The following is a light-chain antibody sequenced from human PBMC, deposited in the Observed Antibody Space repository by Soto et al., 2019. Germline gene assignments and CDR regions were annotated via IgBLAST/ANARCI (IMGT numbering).Light chain of an antibody. J-gene: IGLJ2*01. CDR3: STYTSASIS. CDR1: SSDIGAYKY. Sequence: QSALTQPASVSGSPGQSVTISCTGTSSDIGAYKYVSWYQHHPGKSPRLMIYEVIKRPSGISPRFSGSKAGNTASLTISGLQADDEADYFCSTYTSASISFGGGTKLTVL. CDR2: EVI. V-gene: IGLV2-14*01.